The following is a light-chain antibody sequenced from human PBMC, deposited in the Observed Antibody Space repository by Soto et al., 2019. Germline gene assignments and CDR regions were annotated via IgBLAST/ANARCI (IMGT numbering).Light chain of an antibody. CDR1: SSDVGGYNY. V-gene: IGLV2-14*03. Sequence: QSALTQPASVSGSPGQSITISCTGTSSDVGGYNYVSWYQHHPGKAPKRMIHDVSNRPSGVSNRFSGSKSGNTASLTISGLQAEDEADYYCSSYIPNNSTYVFGTGTQLTV. J-gene: IGLJ1*01. CDR2: DVS. CDR3: SSYIPNNSTYV.